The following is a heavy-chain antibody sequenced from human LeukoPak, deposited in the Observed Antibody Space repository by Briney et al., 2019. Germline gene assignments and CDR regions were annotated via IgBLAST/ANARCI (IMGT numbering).Heavy chain of an antibody. V-gene: IGHV1-69*13. Sequence: ASVKVSCKASGYTFTSYYMHWVRQAPGQGLEWMGGIIPIFGTANYAQKFQGRVTITADESTSTAYMELSSLRSEDTAVYYCARSSRGHFHYYYYGMDVWGQGTTVTVSS. CDR2: IIPIFGTA. CDR1: GYTFTSYY. J-gene: IGHJ6*02. CDR3: ARSSRGHFHYYYYGMDV. D-gene: IGHD6-25*01.